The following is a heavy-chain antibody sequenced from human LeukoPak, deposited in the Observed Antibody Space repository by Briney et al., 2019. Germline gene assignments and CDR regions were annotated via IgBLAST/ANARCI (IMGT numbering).Heavy chain of an antibody. D-gene: IGHD6-13*01. CDR1: LYTLTELS. V-gene: IGHV1-24*01. CDR3: AVGGIAAAGLYYYYMDV. Sequence: ASVKVSRKVSLYTLTELSMHWVRQAPGKGGEGMGGFDNEDGETIYAQKFQGRDTMTEHTSTDTAYMELSSLRSEDTAVYYCAVGGIAAAGLYYYYMDVWGKGTAVTVSS. CDR2: FDNEDGET. J-gene: IGHJ6*03.